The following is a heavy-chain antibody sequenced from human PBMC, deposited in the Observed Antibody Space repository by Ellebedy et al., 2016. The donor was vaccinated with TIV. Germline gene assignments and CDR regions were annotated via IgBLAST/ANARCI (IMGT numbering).Heavy chain of an antibody. CDR1: GFTFSSYG. D-gene: IGHD2-21*02. CDR3: ATLGYCIASDCYSVY. J-gene: IGHJ4*02. CDR2: IYHTGTS. Sequence: MPGGSLRLSCAASGFTFSSYGMHWIRQFPGKGLEWIGEIYHTGTSNYNTSLKSRVTISLDKSKNQFSLTLNSVSAADTAFYYCATLGYCIASDCYSVYWGRGSLVTVSS. V-gene: IGHV4-4*02.